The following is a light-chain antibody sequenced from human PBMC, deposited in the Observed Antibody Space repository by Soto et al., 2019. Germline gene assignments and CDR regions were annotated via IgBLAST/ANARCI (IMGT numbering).Light chain of an antibody. CDR1: QGVRSY. CDR3: QQRTNWPPVFS. V-gene: IGKV3-11*01. Sequence: EIVLTQSPATLSLSPGERATLSCRASQGVRSYLAWYQHKPGQAPRLLIYDASNRATGIPARFSGSGSGTDFTLTINSLEPEDFAVYYCQQRTNWPPVFSFGGGTKVDIK. CDR2: DAS. J-gene: IGKJ4*01.